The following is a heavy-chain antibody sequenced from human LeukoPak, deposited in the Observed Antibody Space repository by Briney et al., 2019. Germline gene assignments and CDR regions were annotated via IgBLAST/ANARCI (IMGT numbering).Heavy chain of an antibody. J-gene: IGHJ5*02. CDR3: AREPTSRLRWFDP. CDR1: GGSISSSNW. Sequence: SGTLSLTCAVSGGSISSSNWWSWVRQPPGKGLEWIGEIYHSGSTNYNPSLKSRVTISVDKSKSQFSLKLSSVTAADTAVYYCAREPTSRLRWFDPWGQGTLVTVSS. V-gene: IGHV4-4*02. CDR2: IYHSGST. D-gene: IGHD4-17*01.